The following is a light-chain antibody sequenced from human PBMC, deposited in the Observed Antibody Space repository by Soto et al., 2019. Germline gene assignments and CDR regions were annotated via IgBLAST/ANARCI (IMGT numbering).Light chain of an antibody. CDR3: QQLYTLPFT. CDR1: HDISTF. J-gene: IGKJ5*01. V-gene: IGKV1-9*01. CDR2: EAS. Sequence: DIQLTQSPSLLSASIGDRVTITCRASHDISTFLAWYQQKPGKAPKLLIYEASTLQSGVPSRFSGSGSGTEFTLTISGLLPEDFAAYHCQQLYTLPFTCGQGTRL.